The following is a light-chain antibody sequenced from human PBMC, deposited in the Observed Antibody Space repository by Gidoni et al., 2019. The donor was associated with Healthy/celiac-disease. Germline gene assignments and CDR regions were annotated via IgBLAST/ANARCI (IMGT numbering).Light chain of an antibody. Sequence: IVLPQSPATLSLSPGVRATLCCRASQSVSSYLAWYQQKPGQAPRLLIYDASNRATGIPARFSGSGSGTDFTLTSSRLEPEDFAVYYCQQRSNGYSFGQGTKLEIK. J-gene: IGKJ2*03. V-gene: IGKV3-11*01. CDR2: DAS. CDR3: QQRSNGYS. CDR1: QSVSSY.